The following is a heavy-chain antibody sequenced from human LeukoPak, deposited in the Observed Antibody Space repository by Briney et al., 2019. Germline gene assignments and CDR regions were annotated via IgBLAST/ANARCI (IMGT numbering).Heavy chain of an antibody. Sequence: ASVTVSCKSSGYTFTIYYMHWVRQAPGQGLEWMGMFNPSGGGTTYAQKFQGRVTMTRDTSTSTVYMELSSLRSEDTAVYYCARGRFVLDYYRFDYWGQGTLVTVSS. J-gene: IGHJ4*02. D-gene: IGHD3-22*01. CDR1: GYTFTIYY. CDR2: FNPSGGGT. V-gene: IGHV1-46*01. CDR3: ARGRFVLDYYRFDY.